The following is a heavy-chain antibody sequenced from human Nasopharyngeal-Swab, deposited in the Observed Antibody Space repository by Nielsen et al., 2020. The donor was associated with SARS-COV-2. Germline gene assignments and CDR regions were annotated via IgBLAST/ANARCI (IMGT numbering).Heavy chain of an antibody. J-gene: IGHJ6*02. CDR2: INRDGNEK. CDR3: AREAGRNYYGMDV. Sequence: GESLKISCVASGFTFNDFWMTWVRQAPGKGLEWVATINRDGNEKKYLDSVRGRFTISRDNTNNLLYLQMNSLRAEDTAVYYCAREAGRNYYGMDVWGQGTTVTVSS. V-gene: IGHV3-7*03. CDR1: GFTFNDFW.